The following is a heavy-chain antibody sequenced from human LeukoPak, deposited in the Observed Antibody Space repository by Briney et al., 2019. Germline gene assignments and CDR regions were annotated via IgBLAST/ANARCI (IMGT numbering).Heavy chain of an antibody. CDR3: ARAPYGNYYYYYMDV. J-gene: IGHJ6*03. CDR2: IYSGGST. Sequence: PGGSLRLSCAASGFTVSSNYMSWVRQAPGKGLEWVSIIYSGGSTYYAESVQGRFTISRDNSKNTLYLQMKSLRAEDMAVYYCARAPYGNYYYYYMDVWGKGTTVTVSS. V-gene: IGHV3-53*01. D-gene: IGHD3-10*01. CDR1: GFTVSSNY.